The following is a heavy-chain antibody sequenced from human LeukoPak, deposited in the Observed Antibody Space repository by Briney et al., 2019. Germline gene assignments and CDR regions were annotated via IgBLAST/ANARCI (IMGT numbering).Heavy chain of an antibody. D-gene: IGHD3-22*01. CDR2: INPNSGGT. Sequence: ASVKVSCKASGYTFTGYYMHWVRQAPGQGLEWMGWINPNSGGTNYAQKFQGRVTMTRDTSISTAYMELRRLRSDDTAVYYCARDFYYDSSGSDAFDIWGQGTMVTVSS. J-gene: IGHJ3*02. V-gene: IGHV1-2*02. CDR3: ARDFYYDSSGSDAFDI. CDR1: GYTFTGYY.